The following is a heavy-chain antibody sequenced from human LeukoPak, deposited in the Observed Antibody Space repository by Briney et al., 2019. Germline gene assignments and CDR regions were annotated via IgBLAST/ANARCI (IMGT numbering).Heavy chain of an antibody. V-gene: IGHV1-24*01. CDR2: FDPENAET. D-gene: IGHD3-3*01. CDR3: ATRGSDFWSGFDY. J-gene: IGHJ4*02. Sequence: ASVKVSCKLSGNTLRELPIQWVRQAGEKGLEWMAGFDPENAETVYAQKFQGRVTMTEDTSTNTAYMELTSLTSDDTALYYCATRGSDFWSGFDYWGQGTQVTVSS. CDR1: GNTLRELP.